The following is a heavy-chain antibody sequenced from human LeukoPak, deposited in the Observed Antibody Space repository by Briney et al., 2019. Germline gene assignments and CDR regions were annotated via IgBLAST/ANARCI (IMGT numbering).Heavy chain of an antibody. Sequence: PSETLSLTCVVYGGSFSGYYWSWIRQPPGKGLEWIGEINHSGSTNYNPSLKSRVTISVDTSKNQFSLKLSSVTAADTAVYYCARNLAPYYWGQGTLVTVSS. V-gene: IGHV4-34*01. CDR2: INHSGST. CDR1: GGSFSGYY. CDR3: ARNLAPYY. J-gene: IGHJ4*02.